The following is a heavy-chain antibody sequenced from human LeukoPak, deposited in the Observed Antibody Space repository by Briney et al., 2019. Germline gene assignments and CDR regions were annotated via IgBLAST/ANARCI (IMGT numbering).Heavy chain of an antibody. J-gene: IGHJ4*02. V-gene: IGHV3-23*01. CDR3: AKGKVAGTGLFDY. CDR2: ISGSGGST. Sequence: GGSLRPSCAASGFTFSSYAMSWVRQAPGKGLEWVSAISGSGGSTYYADSVKGRFTISRDNSKNTLYLQMNSLRAEDTAVYYCAKGKVAGTGLFDYWGQGTLVTVSS. D-gene: IGHD6-19*01. CDR1: GFTFSSYA.